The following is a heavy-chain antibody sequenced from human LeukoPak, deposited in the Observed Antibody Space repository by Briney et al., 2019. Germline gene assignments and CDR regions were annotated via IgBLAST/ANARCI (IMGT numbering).Heavy chain of an antibody. V-gene: IGHV4-34*01. Sequence: PSETLSLTCAVYGASFSGYYWSSIRQPPGKGLEWIGEINHSGSTNYNPSLKSRVTISVDTSKNQFSLKLSSVTAADTAVYYCARESDYYDSSGYYWYFDLWGRGTLVTVSS. CDR1: GASFSGYY. CDR3: ARESDYYDSSGYYWYFDL. J-gene: IGHJ2*01. D-gene: IGHD3-22*01. CDR2: INHSGST.